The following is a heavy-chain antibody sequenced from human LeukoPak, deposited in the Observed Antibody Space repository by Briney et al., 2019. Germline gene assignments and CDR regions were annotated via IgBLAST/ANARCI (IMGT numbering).Heavy chain of an antibody. V-gene: IGHV3-48*02. Sequence: GGSLRLSCGASGFTFNSYSMNWVRQAPGKGLEWVSYINDISATISYADSVKGRFTVSMDNAKNSLYLQMNSLRDEDTAIYYCARDRYYSFDYWGQGTLVTVSS. CDR1: GFTFNSYS. CDR2: INDISATI. CDR3: ARDRYYSFDY. D-gene: IGHD2-21*01. J-gene: IGHJ4*02.